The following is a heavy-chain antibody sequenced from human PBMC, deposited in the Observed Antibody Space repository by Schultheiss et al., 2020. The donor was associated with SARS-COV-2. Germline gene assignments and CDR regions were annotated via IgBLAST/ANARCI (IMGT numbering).Heavy chain of an antibody. Sequence: SETLSLTCTVSGGSISSSSYYWGWIRQPPGKGLEWIGYIYYSGSTNYNPSLKSRVTISVDTSKNQFSLKLSSVTAADTAVYYCARSVDTAMGGYFDYWGQGTLVTVSS. CDR1: GGSISSSSYY. CDR3: ARSVDTAMGGYFDY. CDR2: IYYSGST. V-gene: IGHV4-61*05. D-gene: IGHD5-18*01. J-gene: IGHJ4*02.